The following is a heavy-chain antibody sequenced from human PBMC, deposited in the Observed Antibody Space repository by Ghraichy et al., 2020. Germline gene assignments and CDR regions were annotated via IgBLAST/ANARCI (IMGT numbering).Heavy chain of an antibody. Sequence: GGSLRLSCAASGFTFSRHAMNWVRQAPGKGLEWLSYISYNSGVIYYTDSAKGRFSISRDNARNSLFLQMNSLRDEDTAVYYCVRDHDDIIANYYIDFDYWGQGTLVTVSS. J-gene: IGHJ4*02. CDR1: GFTFSRHA. D-gene: IGHD2-21*01. CDR2: ISYNSGVI. CDR3: VRDHDDIIANYYIDFDY. V-gene: IGHV3-48*02.